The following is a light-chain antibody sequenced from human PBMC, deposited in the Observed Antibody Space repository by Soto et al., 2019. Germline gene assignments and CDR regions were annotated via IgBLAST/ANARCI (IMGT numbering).Light chain of an antibody. CDR3: QQSFSTPRT. V-gene: IGKV1-39*01. Sequence: DIHMTQSPSSLSASVGDRVTITCRASQTISTYLNWYQQKPGKAPKLLIYGASSLQSGVPSRFSGXGSGTDFTLTISSLQPEDFGTYYCQQSFSTPRTFGQGTKVDIK. CDR1: QTISTY. CDR2: GAS. J-gene: IGKJ1*01.